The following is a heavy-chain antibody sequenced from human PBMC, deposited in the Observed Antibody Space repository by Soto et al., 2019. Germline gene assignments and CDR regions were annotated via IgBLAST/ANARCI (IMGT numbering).Heavy chain of an antibody. D-gene: IGHD2-15*01. CDR1: GYTFTSYG. Sequence: ASVKVSCKASGYTFTSYGICWVRQDPGQGLEWMGWISAYNGNTNYAQKLQGRVTMTTDTSTSTAYMELRSLRSDDTAVYYCARVPRVVEATPTAFDIWGQGTMVTVSS. CDR3: ARVPRVVEATPTAFDI. CDR2: ISAYNGNT. V-gene: IGHV1-18*01. J-gene: IGHJ3*02.